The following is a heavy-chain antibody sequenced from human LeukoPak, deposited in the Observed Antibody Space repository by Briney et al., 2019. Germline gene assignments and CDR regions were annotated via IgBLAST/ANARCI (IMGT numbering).Heavy chain of an antibody. D-gene: IGHD6-13*01. CDR1: GFTFSSYA. J-gene: IGHJ3*01. CDR2: FSATDGSA. V-gene: IGHV3-23*01. Sequence: PGGSLRLSRAASGFTFSSYAMSWVRQAPGKGLEWVSAFSATDGSAQYAESVEGRFTISRDNSKNTLFLQMNSLGAEDTAVYYCARAKIAAAGTGAYDVWGQGTLVTVSS. CDR3: ARAKIAAAGTGAYDV.